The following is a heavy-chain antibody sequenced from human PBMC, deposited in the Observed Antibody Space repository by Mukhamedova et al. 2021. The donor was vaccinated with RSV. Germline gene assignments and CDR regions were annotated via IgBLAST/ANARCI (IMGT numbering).Heavy chain of an antibody. V-gene: IGHV3-21*01. J-gene: IGHJ4*02. Sequence: YTMNWVRQAPGRGLEWVSSISSDSSHKYYADSLQGRFTVSRDNAKNSLYLQMNSLRADDTAVYYCARRYYNTTGYPLDYWGQG. CDR1: YT. CDR3: ARRYYNTTGYPLDY. CDR2: ISSDSSHK. D-gene: IGHD3-9*01.